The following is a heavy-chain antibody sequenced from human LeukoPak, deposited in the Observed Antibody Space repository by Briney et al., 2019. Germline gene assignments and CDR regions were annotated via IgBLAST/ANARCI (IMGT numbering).Heavy chain of an antibody. D-gene: IGHD6-13*01. Sequence: GASVKVSCKASGYTFTCHYLHGVRQARGQGLDWMGWINTKNAGTNFAKRFQGRVTMTRDTSISTVYMELSRLRSDDTALYYCARTLYIAAVPGGFDYWGQGSLVTVSS. J-gene: IGHJ4*02. CDR1: GYTFTCHY. V-gene: IGHV1-2*02. CDR2: INTKNAGT. CDR3: ARTLYIAAVPGGFDY.